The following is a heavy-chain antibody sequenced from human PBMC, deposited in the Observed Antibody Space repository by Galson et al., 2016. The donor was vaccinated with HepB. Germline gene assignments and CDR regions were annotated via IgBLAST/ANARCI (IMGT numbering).Heavy chain of an antibody. Sequence: ETLSLTCVVSGDSIRGSNWWSWVRQPPGKGLEWIGEVYHSGSTSYNPSLKRRVTISVDKSKNQSSLKLTSVTAADTAIYYCARGVYSNEVSWPSAEFWGQGTLVTVSS. CDR1: GDSIRGSNW. V-gene: IGHV4-4*02. J-gene: IGHJ4*02. CDR3: ARGVYSNEVSWPSAEF. CDR2: VYHSGST. D-gene: IGHD2/OR15-2a*01.